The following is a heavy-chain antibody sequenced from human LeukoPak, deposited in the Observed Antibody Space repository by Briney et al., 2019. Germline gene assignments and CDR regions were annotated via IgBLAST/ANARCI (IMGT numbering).Heavy chain of an antibody. D-gene: IGHD3-22*01. Sequence: SETLSLTCTVSGYSISSGYYWGWIRQPPGKGLEWIGSIYHSGSTYYNPSLKSRVTISVDTSKNQFSLKLSSVTAADTAVYYCARDWNYYDSSGQVYYFDYWGQGTLVTVSS. J-gene: IGHJ4*02. CDR1: GYSISSGYY. V-gene: IGHV4-38-2*02. CDR2: IYHSGST. CDR3: ARDWNYYDSSGQVYYFDY.